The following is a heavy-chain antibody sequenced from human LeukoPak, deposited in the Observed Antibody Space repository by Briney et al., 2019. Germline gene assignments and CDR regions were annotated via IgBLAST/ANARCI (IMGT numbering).Heavy chain of an antibody. J-gene: IGHJ4*02. CDR2: IYYSGST. CDR3: ARGDSSGVNFDY. D-gene: IGHD3-22*01. Sequence: SETLSLTCTVSGGSISSYYWSWIRQPPGKGLEWIGYIYYSGSTNYNPSFKSRVTISVDTSKNQFSLKLSSVTAADTAVYYCARGDSSGVNFDYWGQGTLVTVSS. CDR1: GGSISSYY. V-gene: IGHV4-59*01.